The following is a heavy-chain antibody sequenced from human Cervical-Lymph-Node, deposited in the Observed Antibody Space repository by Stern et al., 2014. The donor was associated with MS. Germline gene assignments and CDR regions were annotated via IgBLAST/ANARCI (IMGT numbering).Heavy chain of an antibody. CDR1: GGTFSSSYA. CDR2: IIPIVGLP. J-gene: IGHJ5*02. V-gene: IGHV1-69*09. Sequence: QVQLGQSGADVKKPGSSVKVSCKASGGTFSSSYAVSWVRQAPGQGLEWMGRIIPIVGLPNYAQKFQTRLTITADKSTSTVYMELTSLTPEDTAVYYCARGIVSNRPAATLHNLFDPWGQGTLVTVSS. CDR3: ARGIVSNRPAATLHNLFDP. D-gene: IGHD2-15*01.